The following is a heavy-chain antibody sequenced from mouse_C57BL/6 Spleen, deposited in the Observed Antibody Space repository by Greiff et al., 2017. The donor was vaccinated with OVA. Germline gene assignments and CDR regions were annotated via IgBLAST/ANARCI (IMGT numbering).Heavy chain of an antibody. J-gene: IGHJ4*01. V-gene: IGHV5-9-1*02. D-gene: IGHD4-1*01. CDR3: TRDLWDEDAMDY. CDR1: GFTFSSYA. CDR2: ISSGGDYI. Sequence: EVMLVESGEGLVKPGGSLKLSCAASGFTFSSYAMSWVRQTPEKRLEWVAYISSGGDYIYYADTVKGRFTISRDNARNTLYLQMSSLKSEDTAMYYCTRDLWDEDAMDYWGQGTSVTVSS.